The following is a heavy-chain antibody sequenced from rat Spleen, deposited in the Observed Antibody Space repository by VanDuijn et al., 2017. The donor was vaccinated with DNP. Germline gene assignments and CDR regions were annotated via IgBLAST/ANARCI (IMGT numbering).Heavy chain of an antibody. Sequence: EVQLVESGGGLVQPGRSLKLSCAASGFTFSNYYMAWVRQAPKKGLEWVATISTSGSRTYYPDSVKGRFTISRDNAKSSLYLQMNSLKSEDTATYYCARRDNYGYYFDYWGQGVMVTVSS. CDR2: ISTSGSRT. CDR1: GFTFSNYY. CDR3: ARRDNYGYYFDY. D-gene: IGHD1-10*01. J-gene: IGHJ2*01. V-gene: IGHV5-25*01.